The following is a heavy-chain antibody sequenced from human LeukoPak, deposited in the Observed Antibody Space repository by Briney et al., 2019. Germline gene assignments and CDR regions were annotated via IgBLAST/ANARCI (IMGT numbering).Heavy chain of an antibody. V-gene: IGHV1-2*02. CDR1: GYTFTGYY. CDR3: ARNGDYEQNYFDY. Sequence: ASVKVSCKASGYTFTGYYMHWVRQAPGQGLEWMGWINPNSGGTNYAQKFQGRVTMTRDTSISTAYMELSRLRSDDTAVYYCARNGDYEQNYFDYWGQGTLVTVSS. J-gene: IGHJ4*02. D-gene: IGHD4-17*01. CDR2: INPNSGGT.